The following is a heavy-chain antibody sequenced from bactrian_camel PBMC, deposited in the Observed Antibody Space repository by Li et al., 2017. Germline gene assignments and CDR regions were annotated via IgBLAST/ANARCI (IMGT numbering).Heavy chain of an antibody. Sequence: HVQLVESGGGSVQAGGSLTLSCAASGSGYISGTYCLGWFRQVPGKEREGVDAIAPSTGSTYYDDSVKGRFTVSHVNANNTLHLQMNSLKPEDTAVCYCAADLGWCGSAPLQREFRNWGQGTQVTVS. V-gene: IGHV3-3*01. J-gene: IGHJ4*01. CDR3: AADLGWCGSAPLQREFRN. CDR2: IAPSTGST. D-gene: IGHD6*01. CDR1: GSGYISGTYC.